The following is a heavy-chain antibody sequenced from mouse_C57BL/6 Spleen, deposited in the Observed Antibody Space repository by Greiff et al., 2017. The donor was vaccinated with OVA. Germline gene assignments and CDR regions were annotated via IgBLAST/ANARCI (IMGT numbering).Heavy chain of an antibody. CDR1: GYTFTDYY. CDR3: ARGRDYYGPDGDPWFAY. J-gene: IGHJ3*01. Sequence: QVQLKQSGPELVKPGASVKISCKASGYTFTDYYINWVKQRPGQGLEWIGWIFPGSGSTNYNEKFKGKATLTVDKSSSTAYMLLSSLTSEDSAVYFCARGRDYYGPDGDPWFAYWGQGTLVTVSA. D-gene: IGHD1-1*02. V-gene: IGHV1-75*01. CDR2: IFPGSGST.